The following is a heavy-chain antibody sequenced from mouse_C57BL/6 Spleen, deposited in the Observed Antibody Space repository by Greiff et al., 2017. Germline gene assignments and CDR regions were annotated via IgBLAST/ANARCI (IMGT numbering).Heavy chain of an antibody. CDR3: GCSRLECAMDY. D-gene: IGHD1-1*01. Sequence: QVQLQQSGPELVKPGASVKVSCKASGYAFSSSWMHWVKQRPGQGLEWIGRIYPADSDTNYNQKFKGKATLTADKSSSTAYMQLSSLTSEDSAVYCFGCSRLECAMDYWGQGTSVTVSS. CDR2: IYPADSDT. V-gene: IGHV1-82*01. CDR1: GYAFSSSW. J-gene: IGHJ4*01.